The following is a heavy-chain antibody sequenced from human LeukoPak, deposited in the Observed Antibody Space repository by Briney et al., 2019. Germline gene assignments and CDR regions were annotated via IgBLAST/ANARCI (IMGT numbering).Heavy chain of an antibody. Sequence: SVKVSCKASGGTFSSYAISWVRQAPGQGLEWMGGIIPIFATANFAQKFQGRVTITADESTSTAYMELSSLRSEDTAVYYCASPNSGYSYGDAFDIWGQGTMVTVSS. CDR2: IIPIFATA. V-gene: IGHV1-69*01. J-gene: IGHJ3*02. CDR1: GGTFSSYA. D-gene: IGHD5-18*01. CDR3: ASPNSGYSYGDAFDI.